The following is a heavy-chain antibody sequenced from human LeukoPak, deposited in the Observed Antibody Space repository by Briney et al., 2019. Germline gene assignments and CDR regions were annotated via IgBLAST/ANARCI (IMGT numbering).Heavy chain of an antibody. CDR3: AKDKGTGGYREYYFDY. CDR2: ISGGGGST. CDR1: GFTFDDYA. Sequence: QSGGSLRLSCAASGFTFDDYAMHWVRQAPGKGLEWVSFISGGGGSTYYADSVKGRFTISRDNSKNSLYLQMNSLRTEDTALYYCAKDKGTGGYREYYFDYWGQGTLVTVSS. J-gene: IGHJ4*02. V-gene: IGHV3-43*02. D-gene: IGHD2-8*02.